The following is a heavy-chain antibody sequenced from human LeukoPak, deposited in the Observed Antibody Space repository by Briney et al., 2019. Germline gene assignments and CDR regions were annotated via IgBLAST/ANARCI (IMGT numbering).Heavy chain of an antibody. CDR1: GFTFSSYA. Sequence: GRSLRLSCAASGFTFSSYAMHWVRQAPGKGLEWEAVISYDGSNKYYADSVKGRFTISRDNSKNTLYLQMNSLRAEDTAVYYCATANYYYYGMDVWGQGTTVTVSS. CDR3: ATANYYYYGMDV. CDR2: ISYDGSNK. V-gene: IGHV3-30-3*01. J-gene: IGHJ6*02.